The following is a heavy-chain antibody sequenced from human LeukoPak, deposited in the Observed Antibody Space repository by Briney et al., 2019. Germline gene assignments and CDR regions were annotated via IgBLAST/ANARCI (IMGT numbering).Heavy chain of an antibody. CDR1: GFTFTNYA. V-gene: IGHV3-23*01. Sequence: PGGSLGLSCAASGFTFTNYAITWIRQAPGKGLEWVSAISGSGGSTYYADSVKGRFTISRGNSKNTLYLQMNSLRAEDTAVYYCAKAGGFSTTVTRRYFDYWGQGTLVTVSS. J-gene: IGHJ4*02. D-gene: IGHD4-11*01. CDR3: AKAGGFSTTVTRRYFDY. CDR2: ISGSGGST.